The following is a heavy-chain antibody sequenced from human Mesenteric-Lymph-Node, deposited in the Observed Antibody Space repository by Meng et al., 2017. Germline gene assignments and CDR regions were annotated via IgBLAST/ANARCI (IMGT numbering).Heavy chain of an antibody. D-gene: IGHD4-23*01. J-gene: IGHJ4*02. Sequence: GGSLRLSCAASGFTISDESMFWVRQTPVKGLEWVASLYSSGIPSYADSVKGRFSVSRDNSENTVYLQMNSLRVDDTAVYFCARDRVPGGGFDSWGQGTLVTVSS. CDR3: ARDRVPGGGFDS. V-gene: IGHV3-53*01. CDR2: LYSSGIP. CDR1: GFTISDES.